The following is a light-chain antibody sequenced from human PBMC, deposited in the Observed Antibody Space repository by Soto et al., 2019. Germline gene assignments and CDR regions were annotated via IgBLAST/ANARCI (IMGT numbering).Light chain of an antibody. CDR1: QSLLFIDGKTY. CDR2: EVS. J-gene: IGKJ4*01. CDR3: MQTRGVPFT. Sequence: IVMTQTPLALSVTPGQPASISCNSSQSLLFIDGKTYLYWYLQKSGQPPHLLIYEVSKRFSGVPDRFSASGSGTDFTLQISRVEAEDFGVYYCMQTRGVPFTFAGGAKVDIK. V-gene: IGKV2D-29*01.